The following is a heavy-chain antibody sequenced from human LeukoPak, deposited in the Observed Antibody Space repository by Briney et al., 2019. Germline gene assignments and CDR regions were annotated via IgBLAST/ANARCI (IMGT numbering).Heavy chain of an antibody. J-gene: IGHJ4*02. V-gene: IGHV3-23*01. Sequence: GGSLRLSCAVSGITLSNYGMSWVRQAPGKGLEWVAGISDSGGRTNYADSVKGRFTISRDNPKNTLYLQINSLRAEDTAVYYCGKTTAGYSSGQKPAWPVDYWGQGTLVTVSS. CDR3: GKTTAGYSSGQKPAWPVDY. CDR2: ISDSGGRT. D-gene: IGHD5-18*01. CDR1: GITLSNYG.